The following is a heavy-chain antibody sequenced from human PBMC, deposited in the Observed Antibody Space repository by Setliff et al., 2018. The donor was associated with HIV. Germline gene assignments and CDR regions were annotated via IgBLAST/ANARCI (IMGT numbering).Heavy chain of an antibody. Sequence: SVKVSCKASGGTFSSYAISWVRQAPGQGLEWMGGTIPILGIANYAQKFQGRVTITADKSTSTAYMELSSLRSEDTAVYYCARVPLYSSSSFYYYYYYMDVWGKGTTVTVSS. D-gene: IGHD6-6*01. CDR2: TIPILGIA. CDR3: ARVPLYSSSSFYYYYYYMDV. V-gene: IGHV1-69*10. CDR1: GGTFSSYA. J-gene: IGHJ6*03.